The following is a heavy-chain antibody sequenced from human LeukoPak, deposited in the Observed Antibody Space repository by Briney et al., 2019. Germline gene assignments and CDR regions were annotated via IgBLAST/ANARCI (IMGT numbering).Heavy chain of an antibody. Sequence: ASVKVSCKASGYTFTSYDINWVRQATGQGLEWMGWMNPNSGNTGYAQKFQGRVTMTRDTSISTAYMELSRLRSDDTAVYYCAREDGQWGGFDNWGQGTLVTVSS. CDR3: AREDGQWGGFDN. CDR1: GYTFTSYD. J-gene: IGHJ4*02. D-gene: IGHD6-19*01. V-gene: IGHV1-8*01. CDR2: MNPNSGNT.